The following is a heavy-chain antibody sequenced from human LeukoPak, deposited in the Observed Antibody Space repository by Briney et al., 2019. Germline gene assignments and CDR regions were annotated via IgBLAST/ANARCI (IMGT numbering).Heavy chain of an antibody. Sequence: PGRSLKLSCAASGFTFSSYAMHWVRQAPGKGLEWVAVISYDGSNKYYADSVKGRFTISRDNSKNTLYLQMNSLRAEDTAVYYCARDLRVLVRGVISYWGQGTLVTVSS. J-gene: IGHJ4*02. CDR3: ARDLRVLVRGVISY. CDR1: GFTFSSYA. D-gene: IGHD3-10*01. CDR2: ISYDGSNK. V-gene: IGHV3-30*04.